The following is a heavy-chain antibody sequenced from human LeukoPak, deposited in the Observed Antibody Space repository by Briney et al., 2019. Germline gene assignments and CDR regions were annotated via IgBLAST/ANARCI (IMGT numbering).Heavy chain of an antibody. J-gene: IGHJ5*02. Sequence: PGGSLRLSCAASGFSLSIYDMVWVRQAPGKGLEWIASTGRSSSYIGYADSVKGRFTISRDNGENSVYLQMNSLPAEDTAVYFCARERSYCSGATCSLDLWGQGTLVTVSS. D-gene: IGHD2-15*01. V-gene: IGHV3-21*01. CDR1: GFSLSIYD. CDR2: TGRSSSYI. CDR3: ARERSYCSGATCSLDL.